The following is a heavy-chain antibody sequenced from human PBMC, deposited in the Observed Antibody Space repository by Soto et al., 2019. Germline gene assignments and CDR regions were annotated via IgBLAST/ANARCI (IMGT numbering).Heavy chain of an antibody. CDR1: GFTFSIYS. CDR2: IMPGSSHI. D-gene: IGHD4-17*01. CDR3: ARDHRWGYHYGDYGDS. J-gene: IGHJ4*02. Sequence: QPGGSLRLSCPPSGFTFSIYSMNWIRQDPGKGLEWVSYIMPGSSHIYYADSVNGRFAISRDNAKNSLYLHMNCLRAEDTAFYYCARDHRWGYHYGDYGDSRGQGT. V-gene: IGHV3-48*01.